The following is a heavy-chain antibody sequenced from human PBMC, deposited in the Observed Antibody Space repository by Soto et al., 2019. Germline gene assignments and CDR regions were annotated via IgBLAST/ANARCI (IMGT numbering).Heavy chain of an antibody. D-gene: IGHD6-13*01. Sequence: QVQLVESGGGLVKPGGSLRLSCAASGFTFSEYYMSWIRQAPGKGLEWVSYISSIGSTIYYADSVKGRFTISRDNAKNSLYLQMNSLRAEDTAVYYLARALKYSSSEEWGYWGQGTLVNVSS. CDR2: ISSIGSTI. CDR1: GFTFSEYY. V-gene: IGHV3-11*01. J-gene: IGHJ4*02. CDR3: ARALKYSSSEEWGY.